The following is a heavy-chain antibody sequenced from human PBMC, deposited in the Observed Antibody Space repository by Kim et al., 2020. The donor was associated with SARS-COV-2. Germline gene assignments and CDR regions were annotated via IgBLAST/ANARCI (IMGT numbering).Heavy chain of an antibody. Sequence: SVKGRLTISRNNSKNTVWLQMNSLKAEDTAVYYCARERSDSIKTLYYFDYWGQGTLVTVSS. D-gene: IGHD3-22*01. CDR3: ARERSDSIKTLYYFDY. V-gene: IGHV3-66*01. J-gene: IGHJ4*02.